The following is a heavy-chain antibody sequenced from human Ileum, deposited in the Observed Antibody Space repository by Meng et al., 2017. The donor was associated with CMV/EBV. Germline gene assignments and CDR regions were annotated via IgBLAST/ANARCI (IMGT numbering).Heavy chain of an antibody. V-gene: IGHV2-26*01. CDR1: GFSLSNARMG. D-gene: IGHD3-3*01. CDR3: ARVPPYYDFWSGTPRSDNWFDP. J-gene: IGHJ5*02. Sequence: SGPTLVKPTETLTLTCTVSGFSLSNARMGVSWIRQPPGKALEWLAHIFSNDEKSYSTSLKSRLTISKDTSKSQVVLTMTNMDPVDTATYYCARVPPYYDFWSGTPRSDNWFDPWGQGTLVTVSS. CDR2: IFSNDEK.